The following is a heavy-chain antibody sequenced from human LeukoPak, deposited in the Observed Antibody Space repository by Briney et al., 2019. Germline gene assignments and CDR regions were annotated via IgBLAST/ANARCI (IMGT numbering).Heavy chain of an antibody. D-gene: IGHD2-2*01. V-gene: IGHV1-69*04. Sequence: ASVKVSCKASGGTFSSYAISWVRQAPGQGLEWMGRIIPILGIANYAQKFQGRVTITADKSTSTAYMELSSLRSEDTAVYYCAREHRGIVVPNWFDPWGQGTLVTVSS. J-gene: IGHJ5*02. CDR1: GGTFSSYA. CDR2: IIPILGIA. CDR3: AREHRGIVVPNWFDP.